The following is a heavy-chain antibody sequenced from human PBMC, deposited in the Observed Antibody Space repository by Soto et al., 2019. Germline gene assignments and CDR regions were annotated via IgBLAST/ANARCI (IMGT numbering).Heavy chain of an antibody. V-gene: IGHV3-30*18. CDR1: GFTFSSYG. Sequence: QVQLVESGGGVVQPGRSLRLSCAASGFTFSSYGMHWVRQAPGKGLEWVAVISYDGSNKYYADSVKGRFTISRDNSKNTLYLQMNSLRAEDTAVYYCAKDVDYDSSFWGQGTLVTVSS. J-gene: IGHJ4*02. CDR3: AKDVDYDSSF. D-gene: IGHD3-22*01. CDR2: ISYDGSNK.